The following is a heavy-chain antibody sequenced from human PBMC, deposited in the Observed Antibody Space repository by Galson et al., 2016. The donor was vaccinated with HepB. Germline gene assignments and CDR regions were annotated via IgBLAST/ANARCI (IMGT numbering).Heavy chain of an antibody. V-gene: IGHV2-5*01. CDR2: IYWNDDK. D-gene: IGHD1-1*01. J-gene: IGHJ4*02. CDR3: SRRTLHAGHWTFDY. Sequence: PALVKPTQTLTLTCTFSGFSLSTSGVGVGWIRQPPGEALEWLALIYWNDDKRYSPSLQSSFSITKDTSKNQVVLTMTNMDPVDTATYYCSRRTLHAGHWTFDYWGQGTLVTVSS. CDR1: GFSLSTSGVG.